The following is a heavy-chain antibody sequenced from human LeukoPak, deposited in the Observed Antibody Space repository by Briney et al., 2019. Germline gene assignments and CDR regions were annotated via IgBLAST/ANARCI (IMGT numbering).Heavy chain of an antibody. J-gene: IGHJ4*02. D-gene: IGHD3-10*02. Sequence: GGSLRLSRAASGFTFSSYAMSWVRQAPGKGLEWVASIKQDGSEKYYVDSVKGRFTISRDNAKNSLYLQMNSLRAEDTALYYCARDLLRWGFFDYWGQGTLVTVSS. V-gene: IGHV3-7*01. CDR2: IKQDGSEK. CDR1: GFTFSSYA. CDR3: ARDLLRWGFFDY.